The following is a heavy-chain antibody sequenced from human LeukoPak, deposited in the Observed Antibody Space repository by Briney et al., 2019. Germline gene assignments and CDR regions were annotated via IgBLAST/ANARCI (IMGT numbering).Heavy chain of an antibody. CDR2: ISAYNGNT. Sequence: GALVKVSCKASGYTFTSYGISWVRQAPGQGLEWMGWISAYNGNTNYAQKLQGRVTMTTDTSTSTAYMELRSLRSDDTAVYYCARGDPYYYDSSGDAFDIWGQGTMVTVSS. D-gene: IGHD3-22*01. V-gene: IGHV1-18*01. CDR3: ARGDPYYYDSSGDAFDI. J-gene: IGHJ3*02. CDR1: GYTFTSYG.